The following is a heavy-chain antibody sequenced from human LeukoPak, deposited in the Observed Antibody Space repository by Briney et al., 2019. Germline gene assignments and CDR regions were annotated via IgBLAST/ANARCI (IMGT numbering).Heavy chain of an antibody. D-gene: IGHD3-16*02. Sequence: PGGSLRLSCAASGFTFSNAWMNWVRQAPGKGLEWVGRIKSKTDGGTTDCAAPVKGRFTISRDDSKNTLYLQMNSLKTEDTAVYYCTTDPVWGSYRSRPTAFDYWGQGTLVTVSS. CDR1: GFTFSNAW. CDR2: IKSKTDGGTT. CDR3: TTDPVWGSYRSRPTAFDY. J-gene: IGHJ4*02. V-gene: IGHV3-15*07.